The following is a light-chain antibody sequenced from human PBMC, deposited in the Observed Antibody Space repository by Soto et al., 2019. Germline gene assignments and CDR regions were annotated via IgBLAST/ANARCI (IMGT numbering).Light chain of an antibody. CDR3: CSFTSSTTVV. CDR2: GVS. Sequence: QSALTQPASVSGSPGQSITISCTGTTSDVGGYNYVSWYQQYPGKAPKLMIYGVSNRPSGVSNRFSGSKSGSTASLTISGLQAEDEADYYCCSFTSSTTVVFGGGTKVTVL. V-gene: IGLV2-14*01. CDR1: TSDVGGYNY. J-gene: IGLJ2*01.